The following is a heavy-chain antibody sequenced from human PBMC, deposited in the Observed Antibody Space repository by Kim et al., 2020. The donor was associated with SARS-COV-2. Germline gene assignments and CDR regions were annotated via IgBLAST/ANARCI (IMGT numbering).Heavy chain of an antibody. J-gene: IGHJ4*02. Sequence: SAKGRLTISRDNAKNSLYLQRNSLRDEDTAVYYCARDLGYCSGGSCFSDYWGQGTLVTVSS. V-gene: IGHV3-48*02. CDR3: ARDLGYCSGGSCFSDY. D-gene: IGHD2-15*01.